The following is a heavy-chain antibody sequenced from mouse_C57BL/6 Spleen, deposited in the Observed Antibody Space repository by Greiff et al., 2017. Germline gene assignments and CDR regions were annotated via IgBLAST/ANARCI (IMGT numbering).Heavy chain of an antibody. V-gene: IGHV1-55*01. D-gene: IGHD3-1*01. CDR3: ARRDRAENYYAMDY. CDR2: IYPGSGST. Sequence: QVQLQQPGAELVKPGASVKMSCKASGYTFTSYWITWVKPRPGQGLEWIGDIYPGSGSTNYNEKFKSKATLTVDTSSSTAYMQLSSLTSEDSAVYYCARRDRAENYYAMDYWGQGTSVTVSS. J-gene: IGHJ4*01. CDR1: GYTFTSYW.